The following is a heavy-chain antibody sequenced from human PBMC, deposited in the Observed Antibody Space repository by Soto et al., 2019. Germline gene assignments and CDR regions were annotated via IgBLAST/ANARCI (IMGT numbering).Heavy chain of an antibody. Sequence: QVQLRESGPGLVKPSGTLSLTCTVSGGSLSRYFWSWIRQPPGKGLEWIGYIFYSGTTNYNPSLKSRVTILLDTSKNQFSLNLVSVTAADTAFYYCACGRGGTYDAFDIWGQGTLVSVSS. CDR3: ACGRGGTYDAFDI. CDR1: GGSLSRYF. J-gene: IGHJ3*02. CDR2: IFYSGTT. D-gene: IGHD1-26*01. V-gene: IGHV4-59*01.